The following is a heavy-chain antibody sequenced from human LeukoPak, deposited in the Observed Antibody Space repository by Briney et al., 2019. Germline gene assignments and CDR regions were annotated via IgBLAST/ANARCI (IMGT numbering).Heavy chain of an antibody. CDR1: GGSFSGYY. D-gene: IGHD3-10*01. J-gene: IGHJ4*02. V-gene: IGHV4-34*01. Sequence: PSETLSLTCAVYGGSFSGYYWSWIRQPQGKGLEWIGEINHSGSTNYNPSLKSRVTISVDTSKNQFSLKLSSVTAADTAVYYCARERGELLWLGDRNYYFDYWGQGTLVTISS. CDR2: INHSGST. CDR3: ARERGELLWLGDRNYYFDY.